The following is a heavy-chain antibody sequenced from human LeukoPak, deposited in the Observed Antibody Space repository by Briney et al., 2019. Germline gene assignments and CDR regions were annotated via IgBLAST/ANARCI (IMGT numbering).Heavy chain of an antibody. J-gene: IGHJ2*01. V-gene: IGHV3-23*01. D-gene: IGHD2-21*02. CDR3: AKSLAYCGGDCPWYFDL. CDR2: ISGSGGSA. CDR1: GFTFSSYA. Sequence: GGSLRLSCAASGFTFSSYAMSWVRQAPGKGLEWVSAISGSGGSAYYADSVKGRFTISRDNSKNTLYLQMNSLRAEDTAVYYCAKSLAYCGGDCPWYFDLWGRGTLVTVSS.